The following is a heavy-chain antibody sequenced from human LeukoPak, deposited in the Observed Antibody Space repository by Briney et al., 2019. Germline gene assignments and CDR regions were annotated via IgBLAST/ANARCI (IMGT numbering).Heavy chain of an antibody. J-gene: IGHJ6*02. CDR3: ARFASYSSGWYGGQYYYYGMDV. CDR2: IYYSGST. V-gene: IGHV4-39*07. Sequence: SETLSLTCTVSGGSISSSSYYWGWIRQPPGKGLEWIGSIYYSGSTYYNPSLKSRVTISVDTSKNQFSLKLSSVTAADTAVYYCARFASYSSGWYGGQYYYYGMDVWGQGTTVTVSS. D-gene: IGHD6-19*01. CDR1: GGSISSSSYY.